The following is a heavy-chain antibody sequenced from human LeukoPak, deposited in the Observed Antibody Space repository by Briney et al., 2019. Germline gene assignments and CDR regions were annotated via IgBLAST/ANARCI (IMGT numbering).Heavy chain of an antibody. J-gene: IGHJ6*03. D-gene: IGHD6-13*01. CDR3: ARDQSSSWSHYYYMDV. Sequence: ASVKVSCKAYGYTFTSYAMNWVRQAPGQGLEWMGWINTNTGNPTYAQGFTGRFVFSLDTPVSTAYLQISSLKAEDTAVYYCARDQSSSWSHYYYMDVWGKGTTVTVSS. CDR1: GYTFTSYA. V-gene: IGHV7-4-1*02. CDR2: INTNTGNP.